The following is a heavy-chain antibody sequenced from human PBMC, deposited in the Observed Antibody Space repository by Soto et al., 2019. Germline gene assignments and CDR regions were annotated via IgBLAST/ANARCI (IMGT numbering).Heavy chain of an antibody. CDR2: ISGSSDST. CDR3: ANFFIRGIASTGSRGDFQH. J-gene: IGHJ1*01. Sequence: EVQLLESGGGLVQPGGSLRLSCAASGFTFADYAMSWVRQAPGKGLEWVSAISGSSDSTYYADSVKGRFTISRDNSKNTLYLQMNSLRAEDTAVYYCANFFIRGIASTGSRGDFQHWGQGTLVTVSS. CDR1: GFTFADYA. D-gene: IGHD6-13*01. V-gene: IGHV3-23*01.